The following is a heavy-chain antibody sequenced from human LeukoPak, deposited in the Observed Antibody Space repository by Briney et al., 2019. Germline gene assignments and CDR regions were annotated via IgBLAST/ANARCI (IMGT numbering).Heavy chain of an antibody. Sequence: GGSLRLSCAASGFTFTSYSMNWVRQAPGNGLEWVSSISSSSSYIYYADSVKGRFTISRDNAKNSLYLQMNSLRAEDTAVYYCARDKYGDYGFDYWGQGTLVTVSS. CDR2: ISSSSSYI. D-gene: IGHD4-17*01. CDR3: ARDKYGDYGFDY. V-gene: IGHV3-21*01. CDR1: GFTFTSYS. J-gene: IGHJ4*02.